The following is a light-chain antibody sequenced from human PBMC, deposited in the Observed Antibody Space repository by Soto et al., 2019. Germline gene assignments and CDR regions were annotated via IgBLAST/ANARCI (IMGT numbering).Light chain of an antibody. CDR3: QQRSNWPIT. CDR1: RSVSSY. V-gene: IGKV3-11*01. Sequence: EIVLTHSPATLSLSPGESAPLSCRATRSVSSYLAWYQQKPGQAPRLLIYDASSRPTDIPARFSGSGSGTDFTLTISSLEPEDFALYYCQQRSNWPITFGQGTRLEIK. CDR2: DAS. J-gene: IGKJ5*01.